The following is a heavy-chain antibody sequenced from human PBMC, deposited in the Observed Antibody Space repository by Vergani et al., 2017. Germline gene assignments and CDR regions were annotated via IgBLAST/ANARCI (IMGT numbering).Heavy chain of an antibody. J-gene: IGHJ1*01. CDR1: GFTFSSYA. Sequence: QVQLVESGGGVVQPGRSLRLSCAASGFTFSSYAMHWVRQAPGKGLEWVAVISYDGSNKYYADSVKGRFTISRDNSKNTLYLQMNSLRAEDTAVYYCARDRRVTTEWGYFQHWGQGTLVTVSS. D-gene: IGHD1-1*01. V-gene: IGHV3-30*04. CDR2: ISYDGSNK. CDR3: ARDRRVTTEWGYFQH.